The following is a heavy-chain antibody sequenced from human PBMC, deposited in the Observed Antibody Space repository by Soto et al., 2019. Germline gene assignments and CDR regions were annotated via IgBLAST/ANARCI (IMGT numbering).Heavy chain of an antibody. J-gene: IGHJ4*02. D-gene: IGHD3-22*01. CDR3: AYDSSGYRGFDY. CDR1: GYTFPSYA. CDR2: INAGNGNT. V-gene: IGHV1-3*01. Sequence: ASVKVSCKASGYTFPSYAMQWVRQAPGQRLEWMGWINAGNGNTKYSQKFQGRVTITRDTSASTAYMELSSLRSEDTAVYYCAYDSSGYRGFDYWGQGTLVTVYS.